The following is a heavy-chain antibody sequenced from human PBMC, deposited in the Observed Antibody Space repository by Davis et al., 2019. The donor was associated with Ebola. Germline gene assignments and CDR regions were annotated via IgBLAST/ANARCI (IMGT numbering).Heavy chain of an antibody. J-gene: IGHJ4*02. CDR2: VHPAGDT. CDR3: ARGGDYAKVGY. D-gene: IGHD4-17*01. CDR1: GFTFSSYN. V-gene: IGHV3-66*01. Sequence: GGSLRLSCAASGFTFSSYNMNWVRQAPGKGLEWVSFVHPAGDTFYADSVKGRFVISRDISKNTVTLEMNGLSAEDTAVYYCARGGDYAKVGYWGQGTLVTVSS.